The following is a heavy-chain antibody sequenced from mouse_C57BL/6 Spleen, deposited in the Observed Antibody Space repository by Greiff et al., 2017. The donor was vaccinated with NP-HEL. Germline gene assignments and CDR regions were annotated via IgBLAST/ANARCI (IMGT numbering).Heavy chain of an antibody. D-gene: IGHD1-1*01. CDR1: GYTFTSYT. J-gene: IGHJ4*01. Sequence: VKLQESGAELARPGASVKMSCKASGYTFTSYTMHWVKQRPGQGLEWIGYINPSSGYTKYNQKFKDKATLTADKSSSTAYMQLSSLTSEDSAVYYCARGDYGSSFYYAMDYWGQGTSVTVSS. CDR2: INPSSGYT. V-gene: IGHV1-4*01. CDR3: ARGDYGSSFYYAMDY.